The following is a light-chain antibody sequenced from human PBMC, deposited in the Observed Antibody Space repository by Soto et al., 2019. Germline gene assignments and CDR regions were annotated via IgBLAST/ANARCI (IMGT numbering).Light chain of an antibody. V-gene: IGLV3-1*01. CDR3: QGWDSSTYV. CDR1: KLGEKY. J-gene: IGLJ1*01. Sequence: SYELTQPPSVSVSPGQTASITCSGEKLGEKYACWYQHKPGQSPVLVIYQDTKRHSGIPERISSSNSGNTATLTISGTQAMDEDDYYCQGWDSSTYVLGTGTKLTVL. CDR2: QDT.